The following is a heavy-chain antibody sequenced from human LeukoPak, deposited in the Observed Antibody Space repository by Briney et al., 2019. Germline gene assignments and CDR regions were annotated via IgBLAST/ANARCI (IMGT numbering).Heavy chain of an antibody. CDR2: VSAYNVET. J-gene: IGHJ4*02. D-gene: IGHD1-1*01. CDR1: GYTFATYV. CDR3: AITDLTTRFDY. Sequence: ASVKVSCKGSGYTFATYVIDGLGQAPVKGREGMGWVSAYNVETKYAQNLQDRLTVTTDPSTPTAYMEPRSLRCAHPAVYYCAITDLTTRFDYWGEGTLVTVSS. V-gene: IGHV1-18*01.